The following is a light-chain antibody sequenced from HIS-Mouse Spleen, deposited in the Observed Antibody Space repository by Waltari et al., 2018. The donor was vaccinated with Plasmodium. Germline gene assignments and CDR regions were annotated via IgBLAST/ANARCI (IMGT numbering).Light chain of an antibody. CDR1: QSVSSN. Sequence: EIVMTQSPATLSVSPGERATLSCRASQSVSSNLAWYQQKPGQAPRLLIYGASTRATGIPARCSGRGCGTEFTLTISSLQSKDFAVYYCQQYNNWSFTFGPGTKVDIK. V-gene: IGKV3-15*01. J-gene: IGKJ3*01. CDR3: QQYNNWSFT. CDR2: GAS.